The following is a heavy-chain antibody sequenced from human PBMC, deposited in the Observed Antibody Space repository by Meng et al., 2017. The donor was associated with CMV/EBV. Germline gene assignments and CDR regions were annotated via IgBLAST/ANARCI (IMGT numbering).Heavy chain of an antibody. J-gene: IGHJ4*02. CDR1: GGSFSGYY. V-gene: IGHV4-34*01. Sequence: SETLSLTCAVYGGSFSGYYWSWIRQPPGKGLEWIGEINHSGSTNYNPSLKSRVTISVDTSKNQFSLKLSSVTAADTAVYYCARASDSRTLDYWGQGTLVTVSS. CDR2: INHSGST. D-gene: IGHD2-21*01. CDR3: ARASDSRTLDY.